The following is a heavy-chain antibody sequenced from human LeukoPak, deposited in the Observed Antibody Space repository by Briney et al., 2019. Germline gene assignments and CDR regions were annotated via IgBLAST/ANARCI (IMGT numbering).Heavy chain of an antibody. CDR3: ARAPLYSGGSGWSIYYFYAMDV. J-gene: IGHJ6*02. D-gene: IGHD6-19*01. CDR1: GGSISSSY. V-gene: IGHV4-59*01. Sequence: PSQTLSLTCTVSGGSISSSYWSWVRQPPGKGLEWIGYIDNSGSTNFHPSLKGRVTISLDTPKGQFSLKLSFVTAAGPALFSVARAPLYSGGSGWSIYYFYAMDVWGQGTTVTVSS. CDR2: IDNSGST.